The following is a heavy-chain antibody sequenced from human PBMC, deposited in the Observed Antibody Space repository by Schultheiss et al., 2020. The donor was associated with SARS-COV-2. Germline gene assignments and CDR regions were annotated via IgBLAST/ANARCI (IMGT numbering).Heavy chain of an antibody. J-gene: IGHJ5*01. CDR1: GGSISTYY. D-gene: IGHD2-21*02. CDR2: IYYSGST. Sequence: SETLSLTCTVSGGSISTYYWTWIRQPPGKGLEWIGSIYYSGSTYYNPSLKSRVTMSVDTSKNQFSLRLNSMTAADTAVYYCARDLRAEVVTAFDSWGQGTLVTVSS. V-gene: IGHV4-59*04. CDR3: ARDLRAEVVTAFDS.